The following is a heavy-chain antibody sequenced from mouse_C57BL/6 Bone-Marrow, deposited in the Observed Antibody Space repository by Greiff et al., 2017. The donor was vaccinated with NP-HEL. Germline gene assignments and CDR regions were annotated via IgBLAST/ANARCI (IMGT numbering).Heavy chain of an antibody. V-gene: IGHV2-2*01. CDR2: IWSGGST. D-gene: IGHD3-2*02. CDR3: ARPDSSGSSFAY. J-gene: IGHJ3*01. Sequence: VQLQQSGPGLVQPSQSLSITCTVSGFSLTSYGVHWVRQSPGKGLEWLGVIWSGGSTDYNAAFISRLSISKDNSKSQVFFKMNSLQADDTAIYYCARPDSSGSSFAYWGQGTLVTVSA. CDR1: GFSLTSYG.